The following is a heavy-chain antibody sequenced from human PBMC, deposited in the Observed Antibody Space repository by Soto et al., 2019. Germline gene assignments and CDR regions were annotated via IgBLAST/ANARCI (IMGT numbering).Heavy chain of an antibody. J-gene: IGHJ6*02. CDR3: ARRSVAGPYSGLYFYYGLDV. Sequence: EVQLLESGGGLVQPGGSLRLSCAASGFTFSNLWMSWVRQAPGKGLEWVANIKQLGSDKYYVDSVKGRFTISRDNAKSSLYLQMNSLRVEDTAVYYCARRSVAGPYSGLYFYYGLDVWGQGTTVTVSS. CDR2: IKQLGSDK. CDR1: GFTFSNLW. V-gene: IGHV3-7*03. D-gene: IGHD6-19*01.